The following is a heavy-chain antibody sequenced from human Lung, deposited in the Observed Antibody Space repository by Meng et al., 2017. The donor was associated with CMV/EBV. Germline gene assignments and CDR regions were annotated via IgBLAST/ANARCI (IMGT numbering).Heavy chain of an antibody. Sequence: QVQVQVSSSGAAPSETSLALTRTCSGGLLSSGDDYWSWIRQPQGKGLEWIGYIYYSGSTYYNPSLKSRVTISVDTSKNQFSLKLSSVTAADTAVYYCARALATAMVTVDYWGQGTLVTVSS. D-gene: IGHD5-18*01. CDR3: ARALATAMVTVDY. V-gene: IGHV4-30-4*08. J-gene: IGHJ4*02. CDR2: IYYSGST. CDR1: GGLLSSGDDY.